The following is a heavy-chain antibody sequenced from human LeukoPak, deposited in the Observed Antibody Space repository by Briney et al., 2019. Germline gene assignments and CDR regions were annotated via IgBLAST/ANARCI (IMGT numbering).Heavy chain of an antibody. D-gene: IGHD3-9*01. Sequence: ASETLSLTCTVAGGSISNTNYFWGWIRQPPGKGLEWIGSINYSGTTYYTPSLKSRLAISVDTSKNQFSLKLSSVTAADTAVYYCARDVPTGYHDYWGQGTLVTVSS. CDR1: GGSISNTNYF. V-gene: IGHV4-39*07. CDR3: ARDVPTGYHDY. J-gene: IGHJ4*02. CDR2: INYSGTT.